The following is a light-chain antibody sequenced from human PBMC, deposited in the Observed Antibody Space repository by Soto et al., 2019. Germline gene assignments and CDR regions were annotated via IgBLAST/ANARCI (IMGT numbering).Light chain of an antibody. J-gene: IGKJ1*01. Sequence: ELVLTQSPGTLSLSPGERATLSCRASQSVSNNYLAWYQQKPGQAPRLLIYGASSRATGIPDRFSGSGSGTEFTLSISRLEPEDFAVFYCQQYGSSPRTFGQGTRVDIK. CDR1: QSVSNNY. CDR3: QQYGSSPRT. V-gene: IGKV3-20*01. CDR2: GAS.